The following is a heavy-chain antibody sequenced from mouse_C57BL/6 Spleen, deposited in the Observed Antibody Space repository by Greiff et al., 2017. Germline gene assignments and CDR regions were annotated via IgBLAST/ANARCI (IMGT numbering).Heavy chain of an antibody. V-gene: IGHV1-62-2*01. CDR2: FYPGGGSI. CDR1: ASTFPEYT. J-gene: IGHJ2*01. CDR3: ARHEGRYYYGSSLDY. D-gene: IGHD1-1*01. Sequence: QVQLKQSGAELVKPGASVKLSCRASASTFPEYTIHWVKQGSGRGLEWIGWFYPGGGSIKYNEKFKDKATLTADKSSSTVYMELSRLTSEDSAVYFCARHEGRYYYGSSLDYWGQGTTLTVSS.